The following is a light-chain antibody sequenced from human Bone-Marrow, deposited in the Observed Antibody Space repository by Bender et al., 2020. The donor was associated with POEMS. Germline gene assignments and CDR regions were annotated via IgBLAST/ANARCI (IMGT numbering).Light chain of an antibody. CDR2: RND. J-gene: IGLJ3*02. CDR1: SDNVGDQG. Sequence: QAGLTQPPSVSKGLRQTATLTCTGNSDNVGDQGVAWLQQHQGHPPKLLSYRNDNRPSGISERFSASRSGDTASLTITGLQPEDEADYYCSAWDSSLGVWLFGGGTKLTVL. V-gene: IGLV10-54*04. CDR3: SAWDSSLGVWL.